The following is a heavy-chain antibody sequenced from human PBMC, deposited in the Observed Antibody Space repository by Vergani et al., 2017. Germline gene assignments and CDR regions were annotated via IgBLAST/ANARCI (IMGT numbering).Heavy chain of an antibody. D-gene: IGHD3-22*01. CDR3: ARHKRYYDSSGYYLFGY. CDR1: GGSISSYY. Sequence: QVQLQESGPGLVKPSETLSLTCTVSGGSISSYYWSWIRQPPGKGLELIGYIYYSGSTNYNPSLKSRVTISVDTSKNQFSLRLSSVTAADTAVYYCARHKRYYDSSGYYLFGYWGQGTLVTVSS. J-gene: IGHJ4*02. CDR2: IYYSGST. V-gene: IGHV4-59*01.